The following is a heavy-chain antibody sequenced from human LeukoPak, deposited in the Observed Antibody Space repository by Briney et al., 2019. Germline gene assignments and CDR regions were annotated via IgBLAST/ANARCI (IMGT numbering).Heavy chain of an antibody. V-gene: IGHV4-59*01. D-gene: IGHD3-22*01. CDR1: GGSISSYY. J-gene: IGHJ3*02. CDR2: IYYSGST. CDR3: ARAIVNFHGTDAFDI. Sequence: SETLSLTCTVSGGSISSYYWSWIRQPPGKGLEWIGYIYYSGSTNYNPSLKSRVTISVDTSKNQFSLKLSSVTAADAAVYSCARAIVNFHGTDAFDIWGQETMVTVSS.